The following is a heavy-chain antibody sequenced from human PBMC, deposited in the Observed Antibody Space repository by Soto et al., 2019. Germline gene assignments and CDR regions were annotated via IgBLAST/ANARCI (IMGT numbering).Heavy chain of an antibody. V-gene: IGHV1-24*01. CDR3: ATPLQFGELFLDY. CDR1: GYTLTELS. CDR2: FDPEDGET. D-gene: IGHD3-10*01. J-gene: IGHJ4*02. Sequence: SVKDSCRVSGYTLTELSMHWVRQAPGKGLEWMGGFDPEDGETIYAQKFQGRVTMTEDTSTDTAYMELSSLRSEDTAVYYCATPLQFGELFLDYGGQGTLVTVSS.